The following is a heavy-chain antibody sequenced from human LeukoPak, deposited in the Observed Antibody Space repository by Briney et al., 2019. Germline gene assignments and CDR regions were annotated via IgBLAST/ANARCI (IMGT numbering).Heavy chain of an antibody. J-gene: IGHJ4*02. V-gene: IGHV3-30*03. CDR3: ARVLNYYDSSGYYFSY. Sequence: GGSLRLSCVASGFTFSRHDMNWVRQAPGKGLEWVAVISYDGSNKYYADSVKGRFTISRDNSKNTLYLQMNSLRTEDTAVYYCARVLNYYDSSGYYFSYWGQGTLVTVYS. D-gene: IGHD3-22*01. CDR1: GFTFSRHD. CDR2: ISYDGSNK.